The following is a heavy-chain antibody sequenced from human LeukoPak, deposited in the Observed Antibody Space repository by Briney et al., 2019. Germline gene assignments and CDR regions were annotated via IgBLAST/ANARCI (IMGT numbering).Heavy chain of an antibody. D-gene: IGHD3-16*02. Sequence: QPGGSLRLSCAASGFTFSSCAMSWVRQAPGKGLEWVSVISGSGGSTYYADSVKGRFTISRDNSKNTLYLQMNSLRADDTAVYFCASAQGGVILPDYFHHWGQGTLVTVSS. CDR2: ISGSGGST. J-gene: IGHJ1*01. CDR3: ASAQGGVILPDYFHH. V-gene: IGHV3-23*01. CDR1: GFTFSSCA.